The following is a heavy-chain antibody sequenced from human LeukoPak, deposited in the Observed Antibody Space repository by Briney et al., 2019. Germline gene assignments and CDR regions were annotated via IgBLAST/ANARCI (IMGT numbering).Heavy chain of an antibody. D-gene: IGHD3-10*01. CDR1: GFSFSSYV. CDR2: TSGSGGST. J-gene: IGHJ4*02. Sequence: GGSLRLSCAASGFSFSSYVMSWVRQAPGKGRERVSGTSGSGGSTYYAESAKGRLTICRDNSRNTLYLQMNSLRAEDTDVYYCAKVPYYGSGSYPFDYWGQGALVTDSS. CDR3: AKVPYYGSGSYPFDY. V-gene: IGHV3-23*01.